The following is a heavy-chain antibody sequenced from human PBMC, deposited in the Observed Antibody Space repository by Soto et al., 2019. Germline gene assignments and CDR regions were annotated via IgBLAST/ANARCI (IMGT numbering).Heavy chain of an antibody. J-gene: IGHJ4*02. D-gene: IGHD2-2*02. CDR2: IYPGDSDT. CDR1: GYSFTTYW. Sequence: PGESLKISCKGSGYSFTTYWIGWVRQMPGKXLEWMGIIYPGDSDTRYGPSFQGQVTISADKSISTAYLQWSSLKASDTAMYYCATGGYCSSTSCYNFFDYWGQGTLVTVSS. V-gene: IGHV5-51*01. CDR3: ATGGYCSSTSCYNFFDY.